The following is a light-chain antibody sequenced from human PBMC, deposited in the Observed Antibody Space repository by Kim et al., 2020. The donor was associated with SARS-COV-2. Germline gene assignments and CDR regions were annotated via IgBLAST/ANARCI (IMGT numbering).Light chain of an antibody. J-gene: IGLJ1*01. CDR3: CSYAGRYSYV. CDR2: DVT. CDR1: SSDVAIYNL. V-gene: IGLV2-11*01. Sequence: QSALTQPRSVSGSPGQSVTISCTGTSSDVAIYNLVSWYHQHPGKAPKLIIYDVTKRPSGVPDRFSGSKSGNTASLTISGLQTEDEGDYYCCSYAGRYSYVFGTGTKVTVL.